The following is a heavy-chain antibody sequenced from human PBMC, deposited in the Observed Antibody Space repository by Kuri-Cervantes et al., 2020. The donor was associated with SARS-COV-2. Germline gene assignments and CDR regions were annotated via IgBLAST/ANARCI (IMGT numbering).Heavy chain of an antibody. CDR2: ISSSSYI. Sequence: GESLKISCAASGFTLSTYSMNWVRQAPGKGLEWVSSISSSSYIYYADSVKGRLTISRDNAKNSLYLQMNSLRAEDTAVYYCARDAPIYDSSGLFDYWGQGTLVTVSS. CDR1: GFTLSTYS. J-gene: IGHJ4*02. V-gene: IGHV3-21*01. D-gene: IGHD3-22*01. CDR3: ARDAPIYDSSGLFDY.